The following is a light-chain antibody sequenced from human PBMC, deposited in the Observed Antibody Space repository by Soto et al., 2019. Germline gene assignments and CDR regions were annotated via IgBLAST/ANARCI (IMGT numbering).Light chain of an antibody. Sequence: EIVLTQSPGTLSLSPGERATLSCRASQSVSSSYLAWYQQKPGQAPRLLIYRASTRATNIPARFSGSGSGTEFTLTISSLQSEDFALYYCQQYHNLWTFGQGTKVDIK. V-gene: IGKV3D-7*01. CDR1: QSVSSSY. CDR2: RAS. J-gene: IGKJ1*01. CDR3: QQYHNLWT.